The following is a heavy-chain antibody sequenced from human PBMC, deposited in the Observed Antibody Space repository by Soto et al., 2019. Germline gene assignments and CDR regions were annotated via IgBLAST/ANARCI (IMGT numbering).Heavy chain of an antibody. CDR2: IYYSGST. CDR1: GGSISSGGYY. D-gene: IGHD6-13*01. CDR3: ARETSSSWYLYYYGMDV. Sequence: QVQLQESGPGLVKPSQTLSLTCNVSGGSISSGGYYWDWIRQHPGKGLEWIGYIYYSGSTYYNPSLKSRVTISVDTSKNQFSLKLSSVTAADTAVYYCARETSSSWYLYYYGMDVWGQGTTVTVSS. V-gene: IGHV4-31*03. J-gene: IGHJ6*02.